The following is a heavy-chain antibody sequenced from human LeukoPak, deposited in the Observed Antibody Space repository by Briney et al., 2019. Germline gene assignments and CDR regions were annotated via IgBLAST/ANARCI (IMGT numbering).Heavy chain of an antibody. CDR2: ISYDGSNK. CDR3: ARAAEAEPDNWFDP. D-gene: IGHD6-25*01. V-gene: IGHV3-30-3*01. Sequence: GGSLRLSCAASGFTFISYAMHWVRQAPGKGLEWVAVISYDGSNKYYADSVKGRFTISRDNSKNTLYLQMNSLRAEDTAVYYCARAAEAEPDNWFDPWGQGTLVTVSS. J-gene: IGHJ5*02. CDR1: GFTFISYA.